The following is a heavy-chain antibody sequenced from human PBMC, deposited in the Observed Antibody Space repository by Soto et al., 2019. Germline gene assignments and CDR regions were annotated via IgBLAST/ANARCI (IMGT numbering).Heavy chain of an antibody. J-gene: IGHJ4*02. CDR2: ISYDGSNK. V-gene: IGHV3-30*03. CDR3: ARGSTDSYPGSRIFDF. Sequence: LRLSCAASGFTFSSYGMHWVRQAPGKGLEWVAVISYDGSNKYYADSVKGRFTISRDNSKKTLYLQMNSLRVEDSALYYCARGSTDSYPGSRIFDFWGRGTLVTVSS. CDR1: GFTFSSYG. D-gene: IGHD3-10*01.